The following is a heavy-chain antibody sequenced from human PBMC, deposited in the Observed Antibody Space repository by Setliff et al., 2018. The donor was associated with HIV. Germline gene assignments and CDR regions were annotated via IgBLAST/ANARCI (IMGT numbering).Heavy chain of an antibody. CDR3: ARDPGYKSTWYGVFDI. CDR1: GYTFTSYD. D-gene: IGHD6-13*01. V-gene: IGHV1-2*02. CDR2: IIPNIGVV. J-gene: IGHJ3*02. Sequence: ASVKVSCKASGYTFTSYDINWVRQAPGQGLEWLGNIIPNIGVVYYAQRFQGRVNMTRDTSTSTTYMELSRLRSDDTAVYYCARDPGYKSTWYGVFDIWGQGTMVTVSS.